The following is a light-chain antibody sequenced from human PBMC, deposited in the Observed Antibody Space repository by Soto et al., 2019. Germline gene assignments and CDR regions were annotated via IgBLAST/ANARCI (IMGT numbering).Light chain of an antibody. CDR2: DAS. CDR1: QSVSSY. V-gene: IGKV3-11*01. Sequence: EIWFTKSTATLSLSPGERATLSCRASQSVSSYLAWYQQKPGQAPRLLIYDASNRATGIPARFSGSGSGTDFTLTISSLEPEDFAVYYCQQRSNWPLTFGGGTKVDNK. J-gene: IGKJ4*01. CDR3: QQRSNWPLT.